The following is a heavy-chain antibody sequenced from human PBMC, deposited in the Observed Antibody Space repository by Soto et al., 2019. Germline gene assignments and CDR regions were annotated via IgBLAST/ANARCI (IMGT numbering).Heavy chain of an antibody. J-gene: IGHJ4*02. V-gene: IGHV1-18*01. CDR3: ATFGNHIAAASGDY. CDR2: INADKGNT. D-gene: IGHD6-13*01. CDR1: GYKFNTYV. Sequence: ASVKVSCKASGYKFNTYVIHWVRQAPGQRPEWMGWINADKGNTYDAQKLQSRVTMTTDTSTITAYMELRSRRSDDTAVYYCATFGNHIAAASGDYWGQGTLVTVSS.